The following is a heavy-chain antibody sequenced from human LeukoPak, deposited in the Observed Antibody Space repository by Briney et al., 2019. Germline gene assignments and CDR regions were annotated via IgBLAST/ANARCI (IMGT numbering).Heavy chain of an antibody. Sequence: GGSLRLSCVASGLTFSNYAMTWVRQAPGKGLEWVAVISYDGSNKYYADSVKGRFTISRDNSKNTLYLQMNSLRAEDTAVYYCARDRGIAVAGTFDYWGQGTLVTVSS. CDR3: ARDRGIAVAGTFDY. D-gene: IGHD6-19*01. J-gene: IGHJ4*02. CDR1: GLTFSNYA. CDR2: ISYDGSNK. V-gene: IGHV3-30-3*01.